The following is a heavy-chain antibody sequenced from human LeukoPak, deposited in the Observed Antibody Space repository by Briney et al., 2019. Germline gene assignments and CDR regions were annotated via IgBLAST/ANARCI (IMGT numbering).Heavy chain of an antibody. Sequence: GASVKVSCKASGYTFTGYYMHWVRQAPGQGLEWMGWINPNSGGTNYAQKFQGRVTMTRGTSISTAYMELSRLRSDDTAVYYCARAAVVVVVAARSWFDPWGQGTLVTVSS. J-gene: IGHJ5*02. CDR1: GYTFTGYY. CDR2: INPNSGGT. D-gene: IGHD2-15*01. CDR3: ARAAVVVVVAARSWFDP. V-gene: IGHV1-2*02.